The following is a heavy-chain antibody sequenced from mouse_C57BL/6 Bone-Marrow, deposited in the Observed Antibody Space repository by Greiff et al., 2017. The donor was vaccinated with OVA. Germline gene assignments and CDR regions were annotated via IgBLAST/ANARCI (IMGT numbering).Heavy chain of an antibody. J-gene: IGHJ1*03. V-gene: IGHV14-4*01. D-gene: IGHD1-1*01. Sequence: VQLQQSGAELVRPGASVKLSCTASGFNIKDDYMHWVKQRPEQGLEWIGWIDPENGDTEYASKFQGKATITADTSSNTAYLQLSSLTSEDTAVYYGTTYGSSYVRWYFDVWGTGTTVTVSS. CDR2: IDPENGDT. CDR1: GFNIKDDY. CDR3: TTYGSSYVRWYFDV.